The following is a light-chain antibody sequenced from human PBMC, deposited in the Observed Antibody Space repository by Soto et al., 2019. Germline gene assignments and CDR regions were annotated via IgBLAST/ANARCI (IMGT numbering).Light chain of an antibody. CDR1: QSIRNY. Sequence: EVVLTQSPATLSLSPGERATLSCRATQSIRNYLAWYQQKPGQAPRLLIYDASNRATGIPARFSGSGSGTDFILTISSLEPEDSGVYYCQQYNNWPQTFGQGTKVEI. V-gene: IGKV3-11*01. CDR3: QQYNNWPQT. J-gene: IGKJ1*01. CDR2: DAS.